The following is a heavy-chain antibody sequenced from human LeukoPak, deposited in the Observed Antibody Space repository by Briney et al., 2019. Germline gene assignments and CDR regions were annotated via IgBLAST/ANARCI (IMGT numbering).Heavy chain of an antibody. CDR2: IYHRGST. Sequence: SETLSLTCAVYGGSFSGYYWGWIRQPPGKGLEWIGSIYHRGSTYYNPSLKSRVTISLDTSKNQFSLKLSSVTAADTAVYSCVRHVARAFDIWGQGTKVTVSS. CDR1: GGSFSGYY. V-gene: IGHV4-34*01. J-gene: IGHJ3*02. CDR3: VRHVARAFDI.